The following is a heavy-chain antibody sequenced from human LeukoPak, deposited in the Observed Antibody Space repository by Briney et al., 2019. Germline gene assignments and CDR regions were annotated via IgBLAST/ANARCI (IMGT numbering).Heavy chain of an antibody. CDR2: MNPNSGNI. CDR3: ARGRGSGHKENWFDP. V-gene: IGHV1-8*01. Sequence: ASVKVSCKASGYTFTTYDINWVRESTGPELEWMGWMNPNSGNIGYAQKFQGRVTMTRNTSISTAYMELSSLRSEDTAVYYCARGRGSGHKENWFDPWGQGTLVTVSS. D-gene: IGHD6-19*01. CDR1: GYTFTTYD. J-gene: IGHJ5*02.